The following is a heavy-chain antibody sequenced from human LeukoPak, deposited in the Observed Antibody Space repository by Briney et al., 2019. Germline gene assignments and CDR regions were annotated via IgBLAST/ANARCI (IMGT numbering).Heavy chain of an antibody. J-gene: IGHJ4*02. CDR1: GLSFSSSA. CDR3: ARFTAARPVY. CDR2: IGISKSII. V-gene: IGHV3-48*04. Sequence: GGSLRLSCEASGLSFSSSAMNWVRQAPGKGPEWISHIGISKSIIYYADSVKGRFTISRDNAKNTLYLQMNSLRAEDTAVYYCARFTAARPVYWGQGALVTVSS. D-gene: IGHD6-6*01.